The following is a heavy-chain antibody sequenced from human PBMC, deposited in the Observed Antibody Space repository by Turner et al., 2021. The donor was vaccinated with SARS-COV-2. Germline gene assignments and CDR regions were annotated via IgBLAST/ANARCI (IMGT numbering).Heavy chain of an antibody. Sequence: VQLVESGGGVVQPGRSLRLSCAASGFTFSSYSMNWVRQAPGKGLEWVGRSVDRANNYITQYAASVRGRFTISRDASENLVYLQMDSLRSEDTAVYYCASELSGSRRLDYWGQGTLVAVSS. J-gene: IGHJ4*02. V-gene: IGHV3-72*01. CDR3: ASELSGSRRLDY. CDR2: SVDRANNYIT. CDR1: GFTFSSYS. D-gene: IGHD1-26*01.